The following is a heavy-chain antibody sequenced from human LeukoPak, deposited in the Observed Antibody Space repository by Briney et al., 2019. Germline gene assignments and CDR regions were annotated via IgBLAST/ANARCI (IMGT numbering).Heavy chain of an antibody. CDR2: ISSSSSTI. Sequence: GGSLRLSCAASGFTFSSYSMNWVRQAPGKGLEWVSYISSSSSTIYYADSVKGRFTISRDNAKNSLYLQMNSLRAEDTAVYYCASGSGYSSSWYPNAFDIWGPGTMVTVSS. D-gene: IGHD6-13*01. V-gene: IGHV3-48*04. CDR3: ASGSGYSSSWYPNAFDI. J-gene: IGHJ3*02. CDR1: GFTFSSYS.